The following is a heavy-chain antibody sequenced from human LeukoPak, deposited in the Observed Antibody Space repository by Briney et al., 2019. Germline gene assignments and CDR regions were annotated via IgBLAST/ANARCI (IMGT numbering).Heavy chain of an antibody. CDR1: GYTFSSYY. D-gene: IGHD3-22*01. V-gene: IGHV1-46*01. CDR3: ARGYYDTRGSAFDI. Sequence: VASVKVSCKASGYTFSSYYMHWVRQAPGQGLEWMGIINPSGGGTSYAQKFQGRVTMTGDTSTGTVYMDLSSLRSEDTAMYYCARGYYDTRGSAFDIWGKGTMVTVSS. J-gene: IGHJ3*02. CDR2: INPSGGGT.